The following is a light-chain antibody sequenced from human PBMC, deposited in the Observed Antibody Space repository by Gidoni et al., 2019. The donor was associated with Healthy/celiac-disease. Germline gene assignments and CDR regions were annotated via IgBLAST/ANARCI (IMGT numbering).Light chain of an antibody. V-gene: IGKV1-39*01. CDR3: QQCYSTPPT. J-gene: IGKJ1*01. CDR2: AAS. Sequence: DIQMTQSPSSLSASVGDRVTITCRASQSISSYLIWYQQKPGKAPTLLIYAASSLQSGVPSRFSGSGSGTDFTLTISSLQPEDFATYYCQQCYSTPPTFGQGTKVEIK. CDR1: QSISSY.